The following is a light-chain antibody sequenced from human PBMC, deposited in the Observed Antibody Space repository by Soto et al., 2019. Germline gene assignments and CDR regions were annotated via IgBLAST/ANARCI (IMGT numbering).Light chain of an antibody. Sequence: DIQMTQSPSSLSASVGDRVTITCRASQSISSYLNWYQQKPGKAPKLLIYAASSLQSGVPSRFSGSGSGTDFPLTISSLQPEDFATYYCQQSYRTPPVFVPGTKVDIK. CDR1: QSISSY. CDR2: AAS. CDR3: QQSYRTPPV. J-gene: IGKJ3*01. V-gene: IGKV1-39*01.